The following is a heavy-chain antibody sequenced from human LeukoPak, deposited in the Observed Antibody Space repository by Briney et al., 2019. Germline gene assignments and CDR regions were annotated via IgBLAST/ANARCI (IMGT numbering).Heavy chain of an antibody. V-gene: IGHV4-4*09. D-gene: IGHD1-26*01. CDR3: ARLGSYHDF. CDR2: IHSSGGS. CDR1: GATISNYY. J-gene: IGHJ4*02. Sequence: PSETPSLTCTVSGATISNYYWSWIRQNPEKGLEWMGNIHSSGGSSYYPSLKSRLTMSIDTSKNQLSLKLTSVTAADTAAYFCARLGSYHDFWGQGALVTVSS.